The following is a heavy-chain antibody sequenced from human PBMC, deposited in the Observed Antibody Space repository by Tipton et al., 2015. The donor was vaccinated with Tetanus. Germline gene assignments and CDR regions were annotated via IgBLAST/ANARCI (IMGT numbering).Heavy chain of an antibody. V-gene: IGHV3-30*14. CDR2: ISYDGSNK. D-gene: IGHD4-17*01. Sequence: SLRLSCAASGFTFSSYAMHWVRQAPGKGLEWVAVISYDGSNKYYADSVKGRFTISRDNSKNTLYLQMNSLRAEDTAVYYCARDGGYYYGDYASFDYWGQGTLVTVSS. CDR3: ARDGGYYYGDYASFDY. CDR1: GFTFSSYA. J-gene: IGHJ4*02.